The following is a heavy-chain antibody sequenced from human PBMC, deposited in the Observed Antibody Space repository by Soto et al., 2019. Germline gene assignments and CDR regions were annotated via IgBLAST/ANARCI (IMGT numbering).Heavy chain of an antibody. J-gene: IGHJ4*01. CDR3: ARSRESYNLNDAGY. CDR2: IYYSGSTNVGSA. Sequence: SETLSLTCIVSGGSISTYYWSWIRQPPGKGLEWIGYIYYSGSTNVGSANYNPSLKSRVTISVDTSKNQFSLKLTSVTAADTAVYYCARSRESYNLNDAGYWGHGTLVTVYS. CDR1: GGSISTYY. D-gene: IGHD1-1*01. V-gene: IGHV4-59*01.